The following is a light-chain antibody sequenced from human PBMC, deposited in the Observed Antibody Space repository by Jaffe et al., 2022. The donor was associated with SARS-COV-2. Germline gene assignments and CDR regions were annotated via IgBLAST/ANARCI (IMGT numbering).Light chain of an antibody. J-gene: IGKJ2*01. CDR1: QSVSSTY. CDR3: QQYGTSPWYT. V-gene: IGKV3-20*01. Sequence: EIVLTQSPGTLSLSPGERATLSCRASQSVSSTYLAWYQQKAGQAPRVLIYGASNRATGIPDRFSGRGSGTDFTLTISRLEPEDFAVYYCQQYGTSPWYTFGQGTKLEIK. CDR2: GAS.